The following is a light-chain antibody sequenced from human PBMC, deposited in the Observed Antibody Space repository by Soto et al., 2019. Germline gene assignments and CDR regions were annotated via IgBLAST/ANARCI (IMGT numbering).Light chain of an antibody. V-gene: IGKV1-17*01. J-gene: IGKJ1*01. Sequence: DIHMTQSPSSLSASVVARVTITCRASQGIGNDLGWYQQKPGKAPKRLIYTASNLQSGVPSRFSGSASGTEFTLTISSLQPDDFATYYCQQYNSFPRTFGQGTKVDIK. CDR2: TAS. CDR1: QGIGND. CDR3: QQYNSFPRT.